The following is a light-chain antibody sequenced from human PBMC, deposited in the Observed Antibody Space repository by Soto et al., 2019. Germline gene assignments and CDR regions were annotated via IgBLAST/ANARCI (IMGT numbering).Light chain of an antibody. Sequence: QLVLTQPPSASGTPGQRVTISCSGSSSNIGRNYVYWYQQFPGTAPKLLIYRNNQRPSGVPDRFSGSESGTSASLAISGLRSEDEADYYCATWDDSLSGWVFGGGTKVTVL. V-gene: IGLV1-47*01. CDR1: SSNIGRNY. J-gene: IGLJ3*02. CDR3: ATWDDSLSGWV. CDR2: RNN.